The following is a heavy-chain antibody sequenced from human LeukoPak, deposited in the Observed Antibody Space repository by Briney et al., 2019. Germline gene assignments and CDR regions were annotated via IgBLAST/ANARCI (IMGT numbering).Heavy chain of an antibody. CDR2: IKQDGSEK. J-gene: IGHJ4*02. Sequence: GGSLRLSCAASGFTFSSYWMSWVRQAAGKGLEWVANIKQDGSEKYYVDSVKGRFTISRDNAKNSLYLQMNSLRAEDTAVYYCARDLRYYDFWSGYTFDYWGQGTLVTVSS. V-gene: IGHV3-7*01. CDR1: GFTFSSYW. CDR3: ARDLRYYDFWSGYTFDY. D-gene: IGHD3-3*01.